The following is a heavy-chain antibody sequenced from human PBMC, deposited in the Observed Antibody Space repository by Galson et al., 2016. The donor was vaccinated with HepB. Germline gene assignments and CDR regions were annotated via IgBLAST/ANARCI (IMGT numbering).Heavy chain of an antibody. Sequence: SLRLSCAASGFTFTSYWMSWARQPPGKGLEWVANIKQDGSEKNYVDSVKGRFTISRDNARNSLYLQMSSLRAEDTAISYCAKIPGGDWECDSWGQGILVTVSS. CDR3: AKIPGGDWECDS. D-gene: IGHD2-21*02. J-gene: IGHJ4*02. CDR2: IKQDGSEK. V-gene: IGHV3-7*03. CDR1: GFTFTSYW.